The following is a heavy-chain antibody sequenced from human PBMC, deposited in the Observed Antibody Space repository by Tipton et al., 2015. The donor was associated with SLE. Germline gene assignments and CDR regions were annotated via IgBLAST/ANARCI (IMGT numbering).Heavy chain of an antibody. CDR3: ARLGYCTGDTVCFTGIDQ. CDR2: VYYGGST. V-gene: IGHV4-39*07. CDR1: GDSITTTDYY. D-gene: IGHD2-8*02. Sequence: TLSLTCSVSGDSITTTDYYWGWLRQPPGKGLEWIGTVYYGGSTYSNPSLNSRVTISVDTSKNQFSLKLRSVTAADTAVYYCARLGYCTGDTVCFTGIDQWGQGTLVTVSS. J-gene: IGHJ5*02.